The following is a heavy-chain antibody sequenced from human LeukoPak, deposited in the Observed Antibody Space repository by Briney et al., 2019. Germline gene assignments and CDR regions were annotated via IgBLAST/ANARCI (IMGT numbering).Heavy chain of an antibody. D-gene: IGHD6-13*01. CDR2: ISTTSAYI. Sequence: PGGSLRLSCAAPGFTFSGYSMNWVRQAPGKGLEWVSSISTTSAYIYYADSVKGRLTTSRDNAKSSLYPEMNSLRAEDTAVYYCARDGAAAAGRYFDYWGQGSLVTVSS. V-gene: IGHV3-21*01. CDR1: GFTFSGYS. CDR3: ARDGAAAAGRYFDY. J-gene: IGHJ4*02.